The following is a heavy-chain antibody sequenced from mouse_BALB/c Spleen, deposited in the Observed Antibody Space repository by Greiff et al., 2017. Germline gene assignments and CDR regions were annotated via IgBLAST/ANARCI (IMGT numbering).Heavy chain of an antibody. D-gene: IGHD2-3*01. CDR2: IDPANGNT. CDR1: GFNIQDTY. Sequence: EVQLQQSGAELVKPGASVKLSCTASGFNIQDTYMHWVKQRPEQGLEWIGRIDPANGNTKYDPKFQGQATITADTASNTAYLQLSSLTSEDTAVYYCATSDGYYWFAYWGQGTLVTVSA. V-gene: IGHV14-3*02. J-gene: IGHJ3*01. CDR3: ATSDGYYWFAY.